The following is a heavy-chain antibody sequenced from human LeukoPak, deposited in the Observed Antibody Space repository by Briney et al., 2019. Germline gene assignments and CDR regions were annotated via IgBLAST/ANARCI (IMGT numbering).Heavy chain of an antibody. V-gene: IGHV3-23*01. J-gene: IGHJ4*02. D-gene: IGHD5-18*01. CDR2: TSGSGGST. CDR1: EFTFSSYA. Sequence: GGSLRLSCAASEFTFSSYAMSWVRQAPGKGLEWVSATSGSGGSTYYADSVKGRFTISRDNSKNTLYLQMNSLRAEDTAVYYCAKIGTVQLWLHYFDYWGQGTLVTVSS. CDR3: AKIGTVQLWLHYFDY.